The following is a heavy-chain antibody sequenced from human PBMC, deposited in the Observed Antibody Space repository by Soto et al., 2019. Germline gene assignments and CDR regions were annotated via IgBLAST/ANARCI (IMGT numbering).Heavy chain of an antibody. Sequence: VQLVESGGGLVQPGGSLRLSCAASGFTFSSYSMNWVRQAPGKGLEWVSYISSSSSTIYYADSVKGRFTISRDNAKNSLYLQMNSLRAEDTAVYYCARSSGSKGYYYYMDVWGKGTTVTVSS. J-gene: IGHJ6*03. V-gene: IGHV3-48*01. CDR2: ISSSSSTI. CDR1: GFTFSSYS. D-gene: IGHD4-4*01. CDR3: ARSSGSKGYYYYMDV.